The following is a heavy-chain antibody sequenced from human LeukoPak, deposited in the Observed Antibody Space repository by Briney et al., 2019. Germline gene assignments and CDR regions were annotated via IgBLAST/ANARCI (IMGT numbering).Heavy chain of an antibody. CDR2: ITSDGSST. CDR1: GFTFRSYW. J-gene: IGHJ4*02. Sequence: GGSLRLSSAASGFTFRSYWMHAVRQAPGKGLVWVSRITSDGSSTSYADSVKGRFTMSRDNAKNTLYLQVNSLRAEDTAVYYCVRGSSKWSDYWGQGTLVAVSS. CDR3: VRGSSKWSDY. V-gene: IGHV3-74*01. D-gene: IGHD6-13*01.